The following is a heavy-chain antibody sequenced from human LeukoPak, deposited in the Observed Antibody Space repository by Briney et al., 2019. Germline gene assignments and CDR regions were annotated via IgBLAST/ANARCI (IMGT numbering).Heavy chain of an antibody. D-gene: IGHD3-16*01. Sequence: ASVKVSCKASGYTFTSYDINWVRQAPGQGLEWMGWINPNSGGTNYAQKFQGRVTMTRDTSISTAYMELSRLRSDDTAVYYCARDSYDYVWGPIDPWGQGTLVTVSS. CDR2: INPNSGGT. J-gene: IGHJ5*02. CDR3: ARDSYDYVWGPIDP. CDR1: GYTFTSYD. V-gene: IGHV1-2*02.